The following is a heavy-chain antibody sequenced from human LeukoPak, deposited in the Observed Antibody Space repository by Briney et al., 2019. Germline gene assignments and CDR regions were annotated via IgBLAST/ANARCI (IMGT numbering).Heavy chain of an antibody. CDR2: IFHSGRA. Sequence: SETLSLTCTVSGGYISSSNYYWVWIRQPPGKGLEWIASIFHSGRAYYNPSLKSRVTISVDTSKNQFSLTLSSVTAADTAVYYCARETEKQWQYWGQGTLVTVSS. CDR3: ARETEKQWQY. D-gene: IGHD6-19*01. CDR1: GGYISSSNYY. V-gene: IGHV4-39*07. J-gene: IGHJ3*01.